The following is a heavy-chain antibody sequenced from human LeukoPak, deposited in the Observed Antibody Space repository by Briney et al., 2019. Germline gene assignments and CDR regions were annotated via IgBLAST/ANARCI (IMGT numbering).Heavy chain of an antibody. CDR2: IFASGNI. CDR3: AREITLGVAVNWFDP. Sequence: SETLSLTCSVSGGSISSYYWSWIRQPAGKGLEWIGRIFASGNINYNPSLKSRVTMSLDTSKNQFSLKLSSVTAADTAVYYCAREITLGVAVNWFDPWGQGTLVTVSS. V-gene: IGHV4-4*07. D-gene: IGHD3-10*01. CDR1: GGSISSYY. J-gene: IGHJ5*02.